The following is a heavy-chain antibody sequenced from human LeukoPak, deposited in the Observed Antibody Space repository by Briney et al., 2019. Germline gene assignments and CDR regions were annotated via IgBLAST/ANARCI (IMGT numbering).Heavy chain of an antibody. Sequence: PGGSLRLSCAASGFTFSSQTMIWVRQAPGKGLEWVSSISSSGTYIYYADSVKGRFTISRDNSKNTLYLQMNSLRAEDTAVYYCARDLGEWELLQDYWGQGTLVTVSS. D-gene: IGHD1-26*01. CDR3: ARDLGEWELLQDY. CDR2: ISSSGTYI. V-gene: IGHV3-21*01. CDR1: GFTFSSQT. J-gene: IGHJ4*02.